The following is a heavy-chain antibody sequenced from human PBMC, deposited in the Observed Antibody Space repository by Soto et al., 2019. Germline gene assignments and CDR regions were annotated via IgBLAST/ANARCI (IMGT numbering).Heavy chain of an antibody. CDR3: ARDLNYYDSSGYYY. J-gene: IGHJ4*02. D-gene: IGHD3-22*01. V-gene: IGHV3-73*02. Sequence: EVQLVESGGGLVQPGGSLKLSCAASGFTFSGSAMHWVRQASGKGLEWVGRIRSKANSYATAYAASVKGRFTISRDDSKNTAYLQMNSLKTEDTAVYYCARDLNYYDSSGYYYWGQGTLVTVSS. CDR1: GFTFSGSA. CDR2: IRSKANSYAT.